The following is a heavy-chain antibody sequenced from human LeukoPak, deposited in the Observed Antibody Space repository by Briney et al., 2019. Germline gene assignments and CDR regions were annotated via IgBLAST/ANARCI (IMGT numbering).Heavy chain of an antibody. CDR1: GYTFCSYS. V-gene: IGHV3-9*01. CDR3: AKGVSSLPTVTTYFDY. Sequence: GGSLRLSCAASGYTFCSYSMSWVRQAPWKGREWVLGISWNSGSIGYADSVKGRFTISRDNAKNSLYLQMNSLRAEDTALYYCAKGVSSLPTVTTYFDYWGQGTLVTVSS. J-gene: IGHJ4*02. CDR2: ISWNSGSI. D-gene: IGHD4-4*01.